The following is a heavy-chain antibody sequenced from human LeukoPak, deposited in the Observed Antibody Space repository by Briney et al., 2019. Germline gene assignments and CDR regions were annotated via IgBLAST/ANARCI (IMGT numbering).Heavy chain of an antibody. Sequence: ASVKVSCKASGYTSTGYYMHWVRQAPGQGLEWMGWINPNSGGTNYAQKFQGRVTMTRDTSINTAYMELSRLRFDDTAVYYCATLEGLWGSSRPYNWFDPWGQGTLVTVSS. V-gene: IGHV1-2*02. CDR2: INPNSGGT. D-gene: IGHD3-16*02. CDR1: GYTSTGYY. J-gene: IGHJ5*02. CDR3: ATLEGLWGSSRPYNWFDP.